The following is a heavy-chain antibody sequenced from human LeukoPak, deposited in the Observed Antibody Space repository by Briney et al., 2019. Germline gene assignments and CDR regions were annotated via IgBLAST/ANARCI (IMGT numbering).Heavy chain of an antibody. V-gene: IGHV3-53*01. CDR1: GFTVSSNY. Sequence: QTGGSLRLSCAASGFTVSSNYMSWVRQAPGKGLEWVSVIYSGGSTYYADSVKGRFTISRDNSKNTLYLQMNSLRAEDTAVYYCAGSSGRIQLWLRAFDIWGQGTMVTVSS. CDR3: AGSSGRIQLWLRAFDI. D-gene: IGHD5-18*01. CDR2: IYSGGST. J-gene: IGHJ3*02.